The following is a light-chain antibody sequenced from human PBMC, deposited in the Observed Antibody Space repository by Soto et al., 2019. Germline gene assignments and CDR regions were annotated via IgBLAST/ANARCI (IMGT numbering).Light chain of an antibody. J-gene: IGKJ4*01. V-gene: IGKV3-20*01. CDR2: GAS. CDR1: QSVSDNY. Sequence: ENVLTQSPATLSLSPGERATLSCSASQSVSDNYLAWYQHKPGQAPRLLIYGASSKATGISARFSGGGSGTDFTLTISRLEPEDFAVYYGHQYSSSPLPGGSLLPFGGETKVEIK. CDR3: HQYSSSPLPGGSLLP.